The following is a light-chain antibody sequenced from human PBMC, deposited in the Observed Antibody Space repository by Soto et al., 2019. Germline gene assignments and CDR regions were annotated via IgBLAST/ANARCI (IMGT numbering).Light chain of an antibody. J-gene: IGKJ3*01. Sequence: DIQMTQSPSSLSAAVGDRVTITCRASQGIDTYLDWYQQKPGKVPKLLIYAASTLQSGVPSRFSGSGSGTDFTLTISSLQPEDVATYYGQKYTRAPFTFGPGTKVDIK. CDR1: QGIDTY. CDR2: AAS. V-gene: IGKV1-27*01. CDR3: QKYTRAPFT.